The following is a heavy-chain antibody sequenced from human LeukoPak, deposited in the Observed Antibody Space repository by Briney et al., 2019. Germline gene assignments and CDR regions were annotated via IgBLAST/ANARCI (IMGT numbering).Heavy chain of an antibody. CDR2: INPSGGST. Sequence: ASVKVSCKASGYTFTSYYMHWVQQAPGQGLEWMGIINPSGGSTSYAQKFQGRVTMTRDMSTSTVYMELSSLRSEDTAVYYCARVGGILTGYYPINYWGQGTLVTVSS. J-gene: IGHJ4*02. CDR3: ARVGGILTGYYPINY. D-gene: IGHD3-9*01. CDR1: GYTFTSYY. V-gene: IGHV1-46*01.